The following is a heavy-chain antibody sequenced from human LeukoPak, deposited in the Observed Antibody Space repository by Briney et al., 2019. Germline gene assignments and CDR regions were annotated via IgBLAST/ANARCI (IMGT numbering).Heavy chain of an antibody. D-gene: IGHD6-19*01. V-gene: IGHV3-30*03. Sequence: GGCLRLSCAASGFSFGSYGIHWVRQAPGKGLEWVAVISHEGSYQNYADSVKGRFTISRDNSKNRMFLQMNSLSAEDTGVYYCARTREQWQVLDYWGQGTLVTVSS. CDR2: ISHEGSYQ. J-gene: IGHJ4*02. CDR3: ARTREQWQVLDY. CDR1: GFSFGSYG.